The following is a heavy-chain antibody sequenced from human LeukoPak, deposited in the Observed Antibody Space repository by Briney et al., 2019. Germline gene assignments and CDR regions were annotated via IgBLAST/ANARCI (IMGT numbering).Heavy chain of an antibody. V-gene: IGHV3-49*04. Sequence: GRSLRLSCTVSGFTFSDDAMSWVRQAPGKGLEWVGFIRSKAFGGTTQYAASVKGRFTISRDDSKSIAYLRMNSLKTEDTAVYYCANYDILTGYPGGYWGQGTLVTVSS. CDR3: ANYDILTGYPGGY. CDR1: GFTFSDDA. CDR2: IRSKAFGGTT. D-gene: IGHD3-9*01. J-gene: IGHJ4*02.